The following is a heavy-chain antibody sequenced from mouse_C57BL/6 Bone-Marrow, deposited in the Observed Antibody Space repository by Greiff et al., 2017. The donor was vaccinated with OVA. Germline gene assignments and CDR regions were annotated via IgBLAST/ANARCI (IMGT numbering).Heavy chain of an antibody. CDR1: GFTFSDYG. CDR2: ISSGSSTI. CDR3: ARPHGYYLDY. V-gene: IGHV5-17*01. J-gene: IGHJ2*01. Sequence: EVKLVESGGGLVKPGGSLKLSCAASGFTFSDYGMHWVRQAPEKGLEWVAYISSGSSTIYYADTVKGRFTISRDNAKNTLFLQLTSLRSEDTARYYCARPHGYYLDYWGQGTTLTVSS. D-gene: IGHD2-2*01.